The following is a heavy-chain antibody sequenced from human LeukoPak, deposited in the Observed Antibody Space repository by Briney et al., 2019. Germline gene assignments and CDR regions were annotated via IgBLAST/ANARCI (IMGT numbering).Heavy chain of an antibody. Sequence: GGSLRLSCAASGFTFSSYAMHWVRQAPGKGLEWVAVISYDGSNKYYADSVKGRFTISRDNAKNSLYLQMNSLRAEDTAVYYCARDTQTTTVVTPIYYGMDVWGQGTTVTVSS. J-gene: IGHJ6*02. CDR1: GFTFSSYA. V-gene: IGHV3-30*04. CDR2: ISYDGSNK. CDR3: ARDTQTTTVVTPIYYGMDV. D-gene: IGHD4-23*01.